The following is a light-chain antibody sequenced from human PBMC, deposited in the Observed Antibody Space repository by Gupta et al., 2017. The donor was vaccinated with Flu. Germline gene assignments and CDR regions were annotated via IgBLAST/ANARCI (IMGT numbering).Light chain of an antibody. CDR3: QQYYNLVT. V-gene: IGKV1-33*01. CDR1: QEINNY. CDR2: DAS. Sequence: DIQMTQSPSSLSASVGDRVTITCQASQEINNYLNWYQQKPGKAPKLMIYDASKGEKGDPLRFSGSGYAKDFTFTSSRRQNEDCANYYWQQYYNLVTFGHGTKVDIK. J-gene: IGKJ3*01.